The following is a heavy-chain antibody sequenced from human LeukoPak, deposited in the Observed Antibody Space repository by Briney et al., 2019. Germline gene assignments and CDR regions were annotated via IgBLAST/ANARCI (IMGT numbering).Heavy chain of an antibody. CDR3: ARGSPHTGYSSSWSTHYYYYYGIDV. CDR1: GGSFSGYY. J-gene: IGHJ6*02. CDR2: INHSGST. D-gene: IGHD6-13*01. V-gene: IGHV4-34*01. Sequence: SSETLSLTCAVYGGSFSGYYWSWIRQPPGKGLEWIGEINHSGSTNYNPSLKSRVTISVDTSKNQFSLKLSSVTAADTAVYYCARGSPHTGYSSSWSTHYYYYYGIDVWGQGTTVTVSS.